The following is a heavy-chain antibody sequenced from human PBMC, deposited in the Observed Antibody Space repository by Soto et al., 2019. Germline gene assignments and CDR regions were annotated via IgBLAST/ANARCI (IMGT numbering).Heavy chain of an antibody. CDR1: GFTFSSYA. CDR3: APDTSTWYGGLDYYAMDV. Sequence: EVQLLESGGGLVQPGGSLRLSCAASGFTFSSYAMSWVRQAPGKGLEWVSAISSSGSSTYYADSVKGRFTISRDNSKNRLNRQMNSRRAEDTAVYYCAPDTSTWYGGLDYYAMDVWAKGPRSPSP. CDR2: ISSSGSST. J-gene: IGHJ6*02. V-gene: IGHV3-23*01. D-gene: IGHD6-13*01.